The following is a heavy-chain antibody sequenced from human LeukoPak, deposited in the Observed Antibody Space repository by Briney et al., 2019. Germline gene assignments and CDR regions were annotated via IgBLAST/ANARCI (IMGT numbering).Heavy chain of an antibody. Sequence: SETLSLTCTVSGGSISSYYWSWIRQPPGKGLEWIGYIYYSGSTYYNPSLKSRVTISVDTSKNQFSLKLSSVTAADTAVYYCARHYGSGSYGFDAFDIWGQGTMVTVSS. V-gene: IGHV4-59*08. D-gene: IGHD3-10*01. CDR1: GGSISSYY. CDR3: ARHYGSGSYGFDAFDI. J-gene: IGHJ3*02. CDR2: IYYSGST.